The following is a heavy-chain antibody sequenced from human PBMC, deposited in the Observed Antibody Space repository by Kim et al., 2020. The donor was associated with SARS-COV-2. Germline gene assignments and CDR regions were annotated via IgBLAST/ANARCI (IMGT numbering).Heavy chain of an antibody. V-gene: IGHV3-11*05. Sequence: GGSLRLSCAASGFTFSDYYMSWIRQAPGKGLEWVSYISSSSYTNYADSVKGRFTISRDNAKNSLYLQMNSLRAEDTAVYYCARDDNWNYRIDYWGQGTLVTVSS. J-gene: IGHJ4*02. CDR1: GFTFSDYY. D-gene: IGHD1-7*01. CDR2: ISSSSYT. CDR3: ARDDNWNYRIDY.